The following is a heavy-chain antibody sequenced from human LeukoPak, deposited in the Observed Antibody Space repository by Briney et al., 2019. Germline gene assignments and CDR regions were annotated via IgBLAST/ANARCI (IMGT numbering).Heavy chain of an antibody. CDR1: GGSFSGYY. D-gene: IGHD5-12*01. CDR2: INHSGST. V-gene: IGHV4-34*01. CDR3: ARDRRDGYNYGSLVSAGFQH. Sequence: SETLSLTCAVYGGSFSGYYWSWNRQPPGKGLEWIGEINHSGSTNYNPSLKSRVTISVDTSKNQFSLKLSSVTAADTAVYYCARDRRDGYNYGSLVSAGFQHWGQGTLVTVSS. J-gene: IGHJ1*01.